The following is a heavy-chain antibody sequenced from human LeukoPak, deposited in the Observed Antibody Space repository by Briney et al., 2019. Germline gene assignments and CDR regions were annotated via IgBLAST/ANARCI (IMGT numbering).Heavy chain of an antibody. D-gene: IGHD6-19*01. CDR3: ARQSKVAGTRSAFDI. CDR2: IYPGDSDT. J-gene: IGHJ3*02. V-gene: IGHV5-51*01. Sequence: GESLKISCKGSGYSFTSYWIGWVRQMPGKGLEWMGIIYPGDSDTRYSPSFQGQVTISADKSISTAYLQWSSLKASDTAMYYCARQSKVAGTRSAFDIWGQGTMVTVSS. CDR1: GYSFTSYW.